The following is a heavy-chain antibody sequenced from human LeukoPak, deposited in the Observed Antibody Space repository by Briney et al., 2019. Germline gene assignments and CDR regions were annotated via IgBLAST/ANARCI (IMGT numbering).Heavy chain of an antibody. Sequence: GESLKISCKGSGYSFTNYWIAWVRQAPGQGLEWMGWISAYNGNTNYAQKLQGRVTMTTDTSTSTAYMELRSLRSDDTAVYYCARAGRSDYYYYYYMDVWGKGTTVTVSS. J-gene: IGHJ6*03. V-gene: IGHV1-18*04. CDR3: ARAGRSDYYYYYYMDV. CDR1: GYSFTNYW. CDR2: ISAYNGNT.